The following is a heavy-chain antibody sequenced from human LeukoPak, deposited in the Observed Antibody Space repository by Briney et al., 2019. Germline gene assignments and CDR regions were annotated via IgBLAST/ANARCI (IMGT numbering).Heavy chain of an antibody. CDR3: ASNYCSSTSCYYQTGDY. CDR1: GFTFSSYS. J-gene: IGHJ4*02. V-gene: IGHV3-21*01. Sequence: GGSLRLSCAASGFTFSSYSMNWVRQAPGKGLEWVSSIGSGSSYIYYADSVKGRFTVSGDSAKNSLYLQMNSLRAEDTAVYYCASNYCSSTSCYYQTGDYWGQGTLVTVSS. D-gene: IGHD2-2*01. CDR2: IGSGSSYI.